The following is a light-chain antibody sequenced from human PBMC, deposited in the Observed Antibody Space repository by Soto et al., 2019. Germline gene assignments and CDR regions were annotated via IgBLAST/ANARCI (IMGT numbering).Light chain of an antibody. CDR2: GAS. J-gene: IGKJ1*01. CDR1: QSVSSSY. Sequence: DIVLTQSPGTLSLSPGERATLSCRASQSVSSSYLAWYQQKPGQAPRLLIYGASSKATGIPDRFSGSGSGTDFTRTISRLETEDFAVYYCQQYCSSPWTFGQGTKVEIK. V-gene: IGKV3-20*01. CDR3: QQYCSSPWT.